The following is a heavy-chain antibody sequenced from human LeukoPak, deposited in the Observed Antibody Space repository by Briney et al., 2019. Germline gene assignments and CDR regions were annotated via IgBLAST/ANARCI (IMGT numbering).Heavy chain of an antibody. D-gene: IGHD2/OR15-2a*01. CDR2: IFYSGGST. V-gene: IGHV4-59*08. CDR3: ARRNTADASIDF. CDR1: GGSIIGHW. J-gene: IGHJ4*02. Sequence: SETLSLTCTVSGGSIIGHWWSWIRQPPGKGLEWIGDIFYSGGSTNYNPSLKSRLTMSLDTSKNQFSLKLTSVTAADTAMYYCARRNTADASIDFWGQGTPVTASS.